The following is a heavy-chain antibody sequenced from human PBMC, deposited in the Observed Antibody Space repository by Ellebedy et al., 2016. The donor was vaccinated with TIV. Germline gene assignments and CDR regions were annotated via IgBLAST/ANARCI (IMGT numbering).Heavy chain of an antibody. D-gene: IGHD3-10*01. CDR1: GFTFSTYR. J-gene: IGHJ3*02. Sequence: GGSLRLXXTASGFTFSTYRMNWVRQAPGKGLEWVSTIYPDSGRLYYADSVKGRFTISRDNSKNTLYVQMNSLRAEDTAVYYCAKIFGSGSPASAFDIWGQGTMVTVSS. CDR2: IYPDSGRL. V-gene: IGHV3-21*04. CDR3: AKIFGSGSPASAFDI.